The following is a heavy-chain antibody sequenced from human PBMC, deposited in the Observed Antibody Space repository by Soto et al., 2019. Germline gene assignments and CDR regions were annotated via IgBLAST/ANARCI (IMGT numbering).Heavy chain of an antibody. D-gene: IGHD2-21*01. CDR2: INSDGSST. Sequence: GGSLRLSCAASGFTFSSYWMHWVRQAPGKGLVWVSRINSDGSSTSYTDSVKGRFTISRDNAKNTLYLQMNSLRAEDTAVYYCARHLPPGGENYYGMDVWGQGTTVTVSS. CDR1: GFTFSSYW. J-gene: IGHJ6*02. CDR3: ARHLPPGGENYYGMDV. V-gene: IGHV3-74*01.